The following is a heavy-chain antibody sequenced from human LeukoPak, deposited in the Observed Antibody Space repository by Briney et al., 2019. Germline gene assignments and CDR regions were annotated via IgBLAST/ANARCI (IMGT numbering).Heavy chain of an antibody. Sequence: SETLSLTCTVSDGSISSYYWSWIRQPPGKGLEWIGYIYYSGSTNYNPSLKSRVTISVDTSKNQFSLKLSSVTAADTAVYYCARGSLGDPFTDDAFDIWGQGTMVTVSS. CDR1: DGSISSYY. J-gene: IGHJ3*02. CDR2: IYYSGST. CDR3: ARGSLGDPFTDDAFDI. D-gene: IGHD3-16*01. V-gene: IGHV4-59*01.